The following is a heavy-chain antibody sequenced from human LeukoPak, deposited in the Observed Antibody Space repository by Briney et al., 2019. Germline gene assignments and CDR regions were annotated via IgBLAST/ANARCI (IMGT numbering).Heavy chain of an antibody. Sequence: SVTVSFKSSVGTFSCYAISWVRQAPGQGLEWMGGITPIFGTANYAHKFQGRVTITTDESTRTAYMELSSMRSEDTAVYYCARDLYDSSGYYYLDYWGQGTLVTVSS. CDR1: VGTFSCYA. J-gene: IGHJ4*02. V-gene: IGHV1-69*05. D-gene: IGHD3-22*01. CDR3: ARDLYDSSGYYYLDY. CDR2: ITPIFGTA.